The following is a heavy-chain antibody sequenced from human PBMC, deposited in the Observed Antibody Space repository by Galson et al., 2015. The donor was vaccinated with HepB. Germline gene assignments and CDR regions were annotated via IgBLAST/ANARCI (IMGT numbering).Heavy chain of an antibody. CDR2: IIPIFGTA. J-gene: IGHJ6*02. CDR1: GGTFSSYA. V-gene: IGHV1-69*13. CDR3: ARPGGAAWGGGADGGMDV. Sequence: SVKVSCKASGGTFSSYAISWVRQAPGQGLEWMGGIIPIFGTANYAQKFQGRVTITADESTSTAYMELSSLRSEDTAVYYCARPGGAAWGGGADGGMDVWGQGTTVTVSS. D-gene: IGHD3-16*01.